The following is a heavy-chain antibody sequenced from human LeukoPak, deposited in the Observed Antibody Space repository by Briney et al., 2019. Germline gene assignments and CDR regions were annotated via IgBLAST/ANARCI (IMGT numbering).Heavy chain of an antibody. Sequence: GGSLRLSCAASGFTFSSYGMHWVRQAPGKGLEWVAFIRFDGSYKYYADSVKGRFTISRDNSKNTLYLQMNSLRTEDTAVYYCAKCPYAVNWNLFDYWGQGTLVTVSS. J-gene: IGHJ4*02. CDR3: AKCPYAVNWNLFDY. CDR1: GFTFSSYG. CDR2: IRFDGSYK. V-gene: IGHV3-30*02. D-gene: IGHD1-20*01.